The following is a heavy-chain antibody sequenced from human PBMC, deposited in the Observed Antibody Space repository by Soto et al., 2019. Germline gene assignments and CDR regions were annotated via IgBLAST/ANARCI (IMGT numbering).Heavy chain of an antibody. Sequence: PGGSLRLSCAASGFTFSDYYMSWIRQAPGKGLEWVSYISTSGSIIYYADSVKGRFTISRDNTKNSLYLQMNSLRAEDTAVYYCARGPFIRQGMIVAPYGMDVWGQGTTVTVSS. CDR2: ISTSGSII. CDR3: ARGPFIRQGMIVAPYGMDV. CDR1: GFTFSDYY. V-gene: IGHV3-11*01. D-gene: IGHD3-22*01. J-gene: IGHJ6*02.